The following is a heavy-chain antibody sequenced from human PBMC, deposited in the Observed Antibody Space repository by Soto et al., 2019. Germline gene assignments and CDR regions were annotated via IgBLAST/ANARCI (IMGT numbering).Heavy chain of an antibody. J-gene: IGHJ5*02. CDR2: IYHTGNA. V-gene: IGHV4-39*01. CDR3: ARDFFDSSDYTTNWFDP. D-gene: IGHD3-22*01. Sequence: SETLSLTCSVSGASISNSRFYWAWIRKPPGEGLEWSGSIYHTGNAYYNPSLKSRVTISVDTSKTQFSLKLTSVTAADAALYYCARDFFDSSDYTTNWFDPWGQGTLVTVS. CDR1: GASISNSRFY.